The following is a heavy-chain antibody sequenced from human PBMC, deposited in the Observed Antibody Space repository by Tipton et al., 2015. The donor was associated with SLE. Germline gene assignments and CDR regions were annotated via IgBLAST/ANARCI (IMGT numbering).Heavy chain of an antibody. D-gene: IGHD1-26*01. J-gene: IGHJ1*01. CDR2: VSAYTGNT. CDR1: GYSFITYG. CDR3: ATRERASPFQH. Sequence: QLVQSGAEVKKPGASVKVSCQASGYSFITYGITWVRRAPGQGLEWMGWVSAYTGNTNYAQKFQGRVTMTEDTSTDTAYMELGSLRSEDTAVYYCATRERASPFQHWGQGTLVTVSS. V-gene: IGHV1-18*01.